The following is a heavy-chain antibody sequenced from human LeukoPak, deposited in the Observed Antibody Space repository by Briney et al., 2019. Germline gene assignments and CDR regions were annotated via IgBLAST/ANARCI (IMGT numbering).Heavy chain of an antibody. CDR2: MSSSDSMI. CDR3: ARVRSGYYFDY. D-gene: IGHD3-22*01. J-gene: IGHJ4*02. CDR1: GFTFSDYY. V-gene: IGHV3-11*01. Sequence: GGSLRLSCAASGFTFSDYYMSWMRQAPGKGLEWVSYMSSSDSMIYYADSVKGRFTISRNNAKNSLYLQMNSLRAEDTAVYYCARVRSGYYFDYWGQGTLVTVSS.